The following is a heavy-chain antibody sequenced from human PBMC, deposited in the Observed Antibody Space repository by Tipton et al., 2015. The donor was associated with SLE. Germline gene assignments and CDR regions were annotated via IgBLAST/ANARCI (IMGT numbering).Heavy chain of an antibody. Sequence: SLRLSCTASEFSFSTYTMNWVRQAPGMGLEWLSSIDSNGNHIYYADSVKGRFTISRDNAKNSLYLQMNSLRAEDTAVYYCAKQFVDVWGQGTMVIVSS. CDR3: AKQFVDV. V-gene: IGHV3-21*01. J-gene: IGHJ3*01. CDR1: EFSFSTYT. CDR2: IDSNGNHI. D-gene: IGHD5-24*01.